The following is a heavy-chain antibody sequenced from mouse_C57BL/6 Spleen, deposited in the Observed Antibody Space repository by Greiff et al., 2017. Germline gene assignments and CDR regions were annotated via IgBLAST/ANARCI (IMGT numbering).Heavy chain of an antibody. CDR1: GYTFTGSN. Sequence: EVQLQQSGPELVKPGASVKISCKASGYTFTGSNMHWVKQSPGKSLEWIGYINPNNGGTSYNQKFKGKATLTVNKSSSTAYMELRSLTSEDSAVYYCARGAWFADWGQGTLVTVSA. CDR2: INPNNGGT. J-gene: IGHJ3*01. V-gene: IGHV1-22*01. CDR3: ARGAWFAD.